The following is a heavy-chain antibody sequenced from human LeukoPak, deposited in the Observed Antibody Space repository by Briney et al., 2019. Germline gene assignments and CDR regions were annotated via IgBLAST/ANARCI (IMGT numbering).Heavy chain of an antibody. V-gene: IGHV3-15*01. D-gene: IGHD2-2*01. CDR1: GFTFSNAW. CDR2: IKSKTDGGTT. J-gene: IGHJ4*02. Sequence: GGSLRLSCAASGFTFSNAWMSWVRQAPGKGLEWVGRIKSKTDGGTTDYAAPVKGRFTISRDDSKNTLYLQMNSLKTEDTAVYYCARDRKYRCSSTSCYENFDYWGQGTLVTVSS. CDR3: ARDRKYRCSSTSCYENFDY.